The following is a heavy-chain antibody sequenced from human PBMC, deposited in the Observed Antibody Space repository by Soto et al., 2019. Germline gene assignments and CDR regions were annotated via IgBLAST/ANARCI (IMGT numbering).Heavy chain of an antibody. V-gene: IGHV3-66*01. J-gene: IGHJ4*02. CDR3: ARVIVRTYYYDSSGYYVNY. D-gene: IGHD3-22*01. Sequence: EVQLVESGGGLVQPGGSLRLSCAASGFTVSSIYMSWVRQAPGKGLEWVSVIYSGGSTYYADSVKGRFTISRDNSKNTLYLQMNRLRAEDTAVYYCARVIVRTYYYDSSGYYVNYWGQGTLVTVSS. CDR1: GFTVSSIY. CDR2: IYSGGST.